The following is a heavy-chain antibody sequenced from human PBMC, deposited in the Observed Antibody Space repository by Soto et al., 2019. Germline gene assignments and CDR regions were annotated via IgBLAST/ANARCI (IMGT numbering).Heavy chain of an antibody. CDR1: GGNLRSEA. CDR3: ARAQVSDIFTAYDHPFDV. D-gene: IGHD3-9*01. V-gene: IGHV1-69*13. CDR2: ISPMYSTP. J-gene: IGHJ6*02. Sequence: SVKVSCKASGGNLRSEAISWVRQAPGHGLEWMGRISPMYSTPQCAPELHGRVTIIADESTTTVYMEMRGLTYDDTAVYYCARAQVSDIFTAYDHPFDVWGQGTSVTVSS.